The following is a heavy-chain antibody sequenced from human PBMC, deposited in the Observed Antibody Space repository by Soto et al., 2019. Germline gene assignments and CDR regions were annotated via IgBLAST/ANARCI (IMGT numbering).Heavy chain of an antibody. Sequence: PGGSLRLSCAASGFTFSGFSMNWVRQAPGKGLEWVSSVTSSPSSMFYADSVKGRFTISRDDAKDSLFLQMNSLRADDTAVYYCAREADFASSGYVLDYWGLGTLVTV. D-gene: IGHD3-22*01. CDR2: VTSSPSSM. V-gene: IGHV3-21*01. CDR1: GFTFSGFS. CDR3: AREADFASSGYVLDY. J-gene: IGHJ4*02.